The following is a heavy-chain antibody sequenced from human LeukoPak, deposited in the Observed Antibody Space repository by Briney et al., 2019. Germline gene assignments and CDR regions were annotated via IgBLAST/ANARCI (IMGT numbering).Heavy chain of an antibody. J-gene: IGHJ5*02. D-gene: IGHD6-19*01. CDR1: GYSFTSYW. Sequence: GESLQISSKGSGYSFTSYWIGWVRQLPGKGLEWMGSIYPGDSDTRYSPSFQGQVTNSADKAISPAYLPWSSLKASDTAMYYCARTKYSSGWTRSNWFDPWGQGTLVTVSS. V-gene: IGHV5-51*01. CDR2: IYPGDSDT. CDR3: ARTKYSSGWTRSNWFDP.